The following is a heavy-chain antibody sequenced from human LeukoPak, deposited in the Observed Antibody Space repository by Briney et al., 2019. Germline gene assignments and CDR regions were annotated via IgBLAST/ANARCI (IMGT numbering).Heavy chain of an antibody. Sequence: SETLSLTCTVSGGSISSYYWSWIRQPPGKGLEWIGCIYYSGSTNYNPSLKSRVTISVDTSKNQFSLKLNSVTAADTAVYYCARESGSYLWRSWLNPWGQGTLVTVSS. CDR1: GGSISSYY. J-gene: IGHJ5*02. CDR2: IYYSGST. D-gene: IGHD3-16*01. V-gene: IGHV4-59*01. CDR3: ARESGSYLWRSWLNP.